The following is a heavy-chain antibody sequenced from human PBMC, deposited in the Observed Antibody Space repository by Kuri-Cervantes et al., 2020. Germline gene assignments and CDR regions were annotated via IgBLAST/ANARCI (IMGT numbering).Heavy chain of an antibody. Sequence: SVKVSCKASGGTFSSYAISWVRQAPRQGLEWMGGIIPIFSTANYAQKFQGRVTITADESPSTAYMELGSLRSDDTAVYYCARSGLPTRSYYCYSTDFRGQGTTVTVSS. CDR2: IIPIFSTA. CDR1: GGTFSSYA. J-gene: IGHJ6*02. D-gene: IGHD5-12*01. V-gene: IGHV1-69*13. CDR3: ARSGLPTRSYYCYSTDF.